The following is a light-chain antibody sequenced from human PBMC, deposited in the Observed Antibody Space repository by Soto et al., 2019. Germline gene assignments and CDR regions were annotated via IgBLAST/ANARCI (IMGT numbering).Light chain of an antibody. V-gene: IGKV3-11*01. Sequence: VLTQSPATLSLSPGERATLSCRASENVRTFVDWYQQKPGQAPRLLIYGASNRATDIPARFSGSGSGTDFTLTFSNLEPEDFAVYYCQQHSHWPPWTFGQGTRVEIQ. CDR1: ENVRTF. CDR3: QQHSHWPPWT. J-gene: IGKJ1*01. CDR2: GAS.